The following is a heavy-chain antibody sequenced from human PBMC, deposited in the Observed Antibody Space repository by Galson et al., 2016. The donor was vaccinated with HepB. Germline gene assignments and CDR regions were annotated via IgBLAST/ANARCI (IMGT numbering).Heavy chain of an antibody. Sequence: SLRLSCAATGFPFSVYWMQWVRQVPGKGLVWVSRLTTDGIIGYADSVMGRFTISRDNAENTLYLHMDSLRAEDTAVYYCARENHYVLDVWGQGTTVAVSS. CDR1: GFPFSVYW. CDR2: LTTDGII. J-gene: IGHJ6*02. CDR3: ARENHYVLDV. D-gene: IGHD1-14*01. V-gene: IGHV3-74*01.